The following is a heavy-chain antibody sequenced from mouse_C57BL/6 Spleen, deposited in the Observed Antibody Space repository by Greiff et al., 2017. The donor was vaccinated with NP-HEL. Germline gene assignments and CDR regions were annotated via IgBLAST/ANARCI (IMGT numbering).Heavy chain of an antibody. CDR3: ARDIDYGSSFHY. J-gene: IGHJ2*01. CDR2: IDPSDSET. V-gene: IGHV1-52*01. Sequence: QVQLQQPGAELVRPGSSVKLSCKASGYTFTSYWMHWVKQRPIQGLEWIGNIDPSDSETHYNQKFKDKATLTVDKSSSTAYMQLSSLTSEDSAVYYCARDIDYGSSFHYWGQGTTLTVSS. D-gene: IGHD1-1*01. CDR1: GYTFTSYW.